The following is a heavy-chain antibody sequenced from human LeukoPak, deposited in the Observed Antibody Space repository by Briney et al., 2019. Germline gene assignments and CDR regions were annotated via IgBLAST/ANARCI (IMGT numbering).Heavy chain of an antibody. V-gene: IGHV3-23*01. Sequence: GGSLRLSCAASGFTFSSYVMSWVRQAPGKGLEWVSAISGSGATTYYADSVKGRFTISRDNSKNTLYLHMNSLRAEDTAVCYCAKRVSGTTFYWGQGTLVTVSS. CDR2: ISGSGATT. J-gene: IGHJ4*02. CDR1: GFTFSSYV. D-gene: IGHD1-1*01. CDR3: AKRVSGTTFY.